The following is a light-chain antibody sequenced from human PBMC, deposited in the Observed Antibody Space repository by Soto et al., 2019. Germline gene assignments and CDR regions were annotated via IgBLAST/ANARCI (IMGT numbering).Light chain of an antibody. CDR3: QQYNSWPPYT. Sequence: EILMTQSPATLSVSPGERATLSCRASQRVSSDLAWYQQKPGQAPRLLIYGTYTRAPGIPARFSGSGSGTEFTLTISSLQSEDFAVYYCQQYNSWPPYTFGQGTRLEIK. CDR1: QRVSSD. CDR2: GTY. J-gene: IGKJ2*01. V-gene: IGKV3-15*01.